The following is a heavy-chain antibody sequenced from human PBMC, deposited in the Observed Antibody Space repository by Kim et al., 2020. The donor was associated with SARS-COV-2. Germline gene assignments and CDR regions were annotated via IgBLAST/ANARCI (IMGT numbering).Heavy chain of an antibody. CDR2: GGST. D-gene: IGHD3-10*01. Sequence: GGSTYYADSVKGRFTISRHNSKNSRYLQRNSLRAEDTAVYYCVRGVISSYWGQGTLVTVSS. V-gene: IGHV3-53*04. J-gene: IGHJ4*02. CDR3: VRGVISSY.